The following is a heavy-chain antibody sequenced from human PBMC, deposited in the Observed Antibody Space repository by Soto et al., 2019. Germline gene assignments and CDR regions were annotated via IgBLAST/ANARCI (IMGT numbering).Heavy chain of an antibody. V-gene: IGHV1-18*01. Sequence: ASVKVSCKASGYTFTSYYISWVRQAPGQGLEWMGWISAYNGNTNYAQKLQGRVTMTTDTSTSTAYMELRSLRSEDTAVYYCARDLAAAGLSYYYYGMDVWGQGTTVTVSS. J-gene: IGHJ6*02. D-gene: IGHD6-13*01. CDR1: GYTFTSYY. CDR2: ISAYNGNT. CDR3: ARDLAAAGLSYYYYGMDV.